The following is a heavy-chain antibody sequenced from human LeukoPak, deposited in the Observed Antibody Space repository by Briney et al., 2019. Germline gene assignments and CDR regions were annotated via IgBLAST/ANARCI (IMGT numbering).Heavy chain of an antibody. V-gene: IGHV1-69*13. CDR1: GGTLISYA. Sequence: GASVKVSCKASGGTLISYAISWVRQAPGQGLEWMGGIIPIFGTANYAQKFQGRVTITADESTSTTYMELSSLRSEDTAVYYCARDEGELRLDYWGQGTLVTVSS. CDR2: IIPIFGTA. D-gene: IGHD1-26*01. J-gene: IGHJ4*02. CDR3: ARDEGELRLDY.